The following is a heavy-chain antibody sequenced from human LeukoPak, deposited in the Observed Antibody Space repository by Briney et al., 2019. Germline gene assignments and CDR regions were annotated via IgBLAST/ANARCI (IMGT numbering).Heavy chain of an antibody. CDR2: ISTSGST. CDR3: AITYYYDSSGYYSALPDY. D-gene: IGHD3-22*01. J-gene: IGHJ4*02. Sequence: SETLSLTCTVSGASISIGSYYWSWIRQPAGKGLEWIWRISTSGSTNYNPSLKSRVTISVDTSKNQFSLKLSSVTAADTAVYYCAITYYYDSSGYYSALPDYWGQGTLVTVSS. V-gene: IGHV4-61*02. CDR1: GASISIGSYY.